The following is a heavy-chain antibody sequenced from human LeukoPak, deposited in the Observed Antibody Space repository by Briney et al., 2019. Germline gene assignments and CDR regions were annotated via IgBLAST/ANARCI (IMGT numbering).Heavy chain of an antibody. J-gene: IGHJ4*02. Sequence: GGSLRLSCAASGFIFSSYGMHWVRQAPGKGLEWVSYISGNSSTIYYADSVKGRFTISRDNAKNSLYLQMNSLRVEDTAFYYCARDRWFGESLPAHFEYWGQGILVTVSS. D-gene: IGHD3-10*01. CDR1: GFIFSSYG. CDR3: ARDRWFGESLPAHFEY. V-gene: IGHV3-48*01. CDR2: ISGNSSTI.